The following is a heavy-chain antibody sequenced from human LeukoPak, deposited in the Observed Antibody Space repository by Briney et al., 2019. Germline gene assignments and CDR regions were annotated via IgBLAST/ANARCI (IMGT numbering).Heavy chain of an antibody. CDR1: GFTFRNYA. Sequence: PGGSLRLSCEASGFTFRNYAMTWVRQTPGKGLEWVAGISPGGHDTNYADSVKGRFTTSRDNSRGTVYLQMDSLGAGDTASYFCARDFRLGGTTGWINWGQGTLVIVSS. CDR3: ARDFRLGGTTGWIN. D-gene: IGHD1/OR15-1a*01. J-gene: IGHJ4*02. V-gene: IGHV3-23*01. CDR2: ISPGGHDT.